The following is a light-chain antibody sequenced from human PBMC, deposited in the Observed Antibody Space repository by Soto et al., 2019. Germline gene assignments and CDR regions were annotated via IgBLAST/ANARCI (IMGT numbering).Light chain of an antibody. CDR3: QEYSNWPLLS. Sequence: EVVLTQSPATLSVSPGAGANLSCRASQSVGSNLAWYQQKPGQTPRVLIYGASTRAIGIPARFSGSGFGTEFTLTISSLQSEDFVVYYCQEYSNWPLLSFGGGTKVEIK. V-gene: IGKV3-15*01. CDR1: QSVGSN. CDR2: GAS. J-gene: IGKJ4*01.